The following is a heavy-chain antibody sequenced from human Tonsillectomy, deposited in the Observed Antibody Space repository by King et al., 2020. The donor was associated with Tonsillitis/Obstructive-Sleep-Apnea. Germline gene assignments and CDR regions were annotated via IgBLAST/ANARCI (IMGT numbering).Heavy chain of an antibody. V-gene: IGHV3-48*03. Sequence: VQLVQSGGGLVQPGGSLRLSCAASGFTFSSYEMNWVRQAPGKGLEWGSYISSSGSTIYYADSVKGRFTISRDNAKNSLYLQMNSLRAEDTAVYYCARDPGLYYDFWSGRQGNAEYFQHWGQGTLVTVSS. CDR1: GFTFSSYE. J-gene: IGHJ1*01. D-gene: IGHD3-3*01. CDR3: ARDPGLYYDFWSGRQGNAEYFQH. CDR2: ISSSGSTI.